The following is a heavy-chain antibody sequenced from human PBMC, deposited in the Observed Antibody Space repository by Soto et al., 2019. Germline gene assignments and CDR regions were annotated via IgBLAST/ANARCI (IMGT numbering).Heavy chain of an antibody. CDR1: GGSVSSGSFY. D-gene: IGHD5-12*01. CDR3: AASAAPATNYYYAMDV. CDR2: FYDSGST. Sequence: ASETLSLTCTVSGGSVSSGSFYWSWIRRAPGKGLEWIGYFYDSGSTNYNPSLRSRVTMSVDTSKNQFSLKLSSVTAADTAVYYCAASAAPATNYYYAMDVWGQGTTVTVSS. V-gene: IGHV4-61*01. J-gene: IGHJ6*02.